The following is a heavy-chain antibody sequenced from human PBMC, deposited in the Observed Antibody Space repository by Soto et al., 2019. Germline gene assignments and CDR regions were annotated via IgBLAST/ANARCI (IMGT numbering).Heavy chain of an antibody. Sequence: SETLSLTCTVSGGSISSSSYYWGWIRQPPGKGLEWIGSIYYSGSTYYNPSLKSRVTISVDTSKNQFSLKLSSVTAADTAVYYCARHSSGWPRSFDYWGQGTLVTVSS. CDR3: ARHSSGWPRSFDY. V-gene: IGHV4-39*01. J-gene: IGHJ4*02. CDR1: GGSISSSSYY. D-gene: IGHD6-19*01. CDR2: IYYSGST.